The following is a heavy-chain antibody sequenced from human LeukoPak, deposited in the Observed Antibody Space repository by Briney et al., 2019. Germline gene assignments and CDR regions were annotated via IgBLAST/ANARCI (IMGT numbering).Heavy chain of an antibody. CDR2: FSGSGGST. V-gene: IGHV3-23*01. CDR3: ATSGLSRFGF. J-gene: IGHJ4*02. D-gene: IGHD2/OR15-2a*01. CDR1: GFTFSSYA. Sequence: PGGSLRLSCAASGFTFSSYAMSWVRQAPGKGLEWVSAFSGSGGSTYYADSVKGRLTISRDNSKSTLYLQMNNLRAEDTAVYYCATSGLSRFGFWGQGTLVTVSS.